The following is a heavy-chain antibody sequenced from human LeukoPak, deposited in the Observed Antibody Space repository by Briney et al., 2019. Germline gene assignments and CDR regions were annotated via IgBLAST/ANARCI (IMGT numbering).Heavy chain of an antibody. D-gene: IGHD4-11*01. V-gene: IGHV1-8*01. Sequence: GASVKVSCKASGYTFTSYDINWVRQATGQGLEWTGWMNPNSGNTGYAQKFQGRVTMTRNTSISTAYMELSSLRSEDTAVYYCARDHVTTSHYYYGMDVWGQGTTVTVSS. J-gene: IGHJ6*02. CDR3: ARDHVTTSHYYYGMDV. CDR2: MNPNSGNT. CDR1: GYTFTSYD.